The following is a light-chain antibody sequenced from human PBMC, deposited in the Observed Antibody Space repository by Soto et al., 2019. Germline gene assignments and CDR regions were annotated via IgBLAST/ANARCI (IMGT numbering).Light chain of an antibody. V-gene: IGLV3-1*01. CDR1: KLGDRF. J-gene: IGLJ1*01. Sequence: SYELTQPPSVSVSPGQTASITCSGDKLGDRFAYWYQQKPGRSPVLVIYQDNNRPSGIPERFSGSNSGNTATLNISGTQAMDEADYYCQAWDSSTYYVFGPGTKVTVL. CDR2: QDN. CDR3: QAWDSSTYYV.